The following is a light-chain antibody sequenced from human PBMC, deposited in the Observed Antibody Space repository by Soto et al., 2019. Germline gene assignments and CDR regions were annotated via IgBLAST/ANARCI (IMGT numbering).Light chain of an antibody. V-gene: IGKV2D-29*02. Sequence: DIVMTQTPLSLSVAPGQPASISCKSSQSLLHITGETFLFWYLQKPGQSPQLLSEEVSPRVSGVPDRFSGSGSGTDFTLETSRVETDDVGIYYCMQSTQLPPTFGQGTRLEIK. J-gene: IGKJ5*01. CDR2: EVS. CDR1: QSLLHITGETF. CDR3: MQSTQLPPT.